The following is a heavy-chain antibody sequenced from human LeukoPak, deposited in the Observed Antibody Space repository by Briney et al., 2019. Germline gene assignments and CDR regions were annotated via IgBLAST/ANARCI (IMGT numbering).Heavy chain of an antibody. CDR3: ARDSTLAARPGGYYFDY. Sequence: GGSLRLSCAASGFTFSSYSMNWVRQAPGKGLEWVSSISSSSSYIYYADSVKGRFTISRDNAKNSLCLQMNSLRAEDTAVYYCARDSTLAARPGGYYFDYWGQGTLVTVSS. CDR1: GFTFSSYS. J-gene: IGHJ4*02. V-gene: IGHV3-21*01. D-gene: IGHD6-6*01. CDR2: ISSSSSYI.